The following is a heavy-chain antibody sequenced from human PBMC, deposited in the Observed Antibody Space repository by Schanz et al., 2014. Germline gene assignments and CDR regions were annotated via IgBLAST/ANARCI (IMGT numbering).Heavy chain of an antibody. CDR1: GFTFSRYN. D-gene: IGHD3-9*01. CDR3: ARVRYDILTDYYTEDYFDS. J-gene: IGHJ4*02. V-gene: IGHV3-21*06. Sequence: EVQLVESGGGLVKPGGSLRLSCAGTGFTFSRYNMNWVRQAPGRGLEWVSSISRSSGRIYYSDSVKGRFTISRDNAKNLVYLQMNSLRAEDTAVYYCARVRYDILTDYYTEDYFDSWGQGTLVAVSS. CDR2: ISRSSGRI.